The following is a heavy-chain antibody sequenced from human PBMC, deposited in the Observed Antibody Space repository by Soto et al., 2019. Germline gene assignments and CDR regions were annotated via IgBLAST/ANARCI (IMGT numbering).Heavy chain of an antibody. CDR3: AHASGYDQDYMDV. CDR1: GFTFSSYG. J-gene: IGHJ6*03. Sequence: GGSLRLSCAASGFTFSSYGMHWVRQAPGKGLEWVAVISYDGSNKYYSTSLKTRLTISKDTSKNQVVLTMTNMDPVDTATYYCAHASGYDQDYMDVWGKGTTVTVSS. CDR2: ISYDGSNK. D-gene: IGHD5-12*01. V-gene: IGHV3-30*03.